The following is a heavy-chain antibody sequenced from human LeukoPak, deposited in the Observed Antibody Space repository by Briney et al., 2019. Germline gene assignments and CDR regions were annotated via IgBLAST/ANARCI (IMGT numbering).Heavy chain of an antibody. CDR1: GFTFSSYW. CDR2: INSDGSST. Sequence: PGGSLRLSFAASGFTFSSYWMHWVRQAPGKGLVWVSRINSDGSSTSYADSVKGRFTISRDNAKNTLYLQMNSLRAEDTAVYYCARDFAPQNYYGSGSYYKAMGLFDYWGQGTLVTVSS. D-gene: IGHD3-10*01. V-gene: IGHV3-74*01. CDR3: ARDFAPQNYYGSGSYYKAMGLFDY. J-gene: IGHJ4*02.